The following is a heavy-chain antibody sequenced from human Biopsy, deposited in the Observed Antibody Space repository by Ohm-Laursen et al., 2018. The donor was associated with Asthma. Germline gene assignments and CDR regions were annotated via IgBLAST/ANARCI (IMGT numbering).Heavy chain of an antibody. Sequence: SVKVSCKSLGGTFNTYVIGWVRQDPGQGLEWMGGINSVFGTTTFPQKFQDRVTITADDSTSTVYMELSSLRSEDTAVYYCARKAGSCISRTCYSLDFWGQGTLVTVSS. J-gene: IGHJ4*02. CDR3: ARKAGSCISRTCYSLDF. CDR1: GGTFNTYV. D-gene: IGHD2-2*01. V-gene: IGHV1-69*13. CDR2: INSVFGTT.